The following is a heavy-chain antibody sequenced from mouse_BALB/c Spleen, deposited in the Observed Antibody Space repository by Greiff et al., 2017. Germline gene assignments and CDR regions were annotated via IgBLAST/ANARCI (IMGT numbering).Heavy chain of an antibody. CDR1: GYTFTSYW. Sequence: QVQLQQPGAELVRPGASVKLSCKASGYTFTSYWINWVKQRPGQGLEWIGNIYPSDSYTNYNQKFKDKATLTVDKSSSTAYMQLSSPTSEASAVYYCTRRSSGYGAMDYWGQGTSVTVSS. J-gene: IGHJ4*01. CDR2: IYPSDSYT. V-gene: IGHV1-69*02. CDR3: TRRSSGYGAMDY. D-gene: IGHD3-1*01.